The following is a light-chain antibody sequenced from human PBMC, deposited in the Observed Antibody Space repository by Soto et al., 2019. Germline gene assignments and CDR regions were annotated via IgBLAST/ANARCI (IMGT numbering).Light chain of an antibody. CDR3: QQYGSSLPWT. CDR1: QSVSSSY. V-gene: IGKV3-20*01. CDR2: GAS. Sequence: VLTQSQGTLSLSPGERATLSCRASQSVSSSYLAWYQQKPGQATRLIIYGASSRANGIPDRFSGSGSGTDFTLTISRLEPEDFAVYDCQQYGSSLPWTFGQGTKVDIK. J-gene: IGKJ1*01.